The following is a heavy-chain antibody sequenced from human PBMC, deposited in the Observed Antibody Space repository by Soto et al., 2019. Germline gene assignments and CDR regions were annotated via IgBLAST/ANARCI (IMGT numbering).Heavy chain of an antibody. CDR3: ASTSNRYGSIYFDY. CDR1: GYTFTSYY. V-gene: IGHV1-46*01. J-gene: IGHJ4*02. CDR2: INPSGGSS. Sequence: QVQLVQSGAEVKKPGASVKVSCKASGYTFTSYYMHWVRQAPGQGPEWMGIINPSGGSSSYAQKFEGRVTMTRDTSTSTVYMELSSLRSEDTAVYYCASTSNRYGSIYFDYWGQGTLVTVSS. D-gene: IGHD3-10*01.